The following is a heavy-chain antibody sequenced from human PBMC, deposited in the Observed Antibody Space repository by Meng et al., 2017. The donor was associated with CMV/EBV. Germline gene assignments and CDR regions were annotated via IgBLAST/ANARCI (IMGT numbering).Heavy chain of an antibody. CDR3: AKDHYGFWSGIYYYCMDV. V-gene: IGHV3-23*01. J-gene: IGHJ6*02. CDR1: GFPFNSYS. Sequence: LSLPCAASGFPFNSYSMSWVRQAPGKGLEWVSALSGSGCSTYYADSVKGRFTISRDNSKNTLYLQMNSLRAEDTAVYYCAKDHYGFWSGIYYYCMDVWGQGTTVTVSS. D-gene: IGHD3-3*01. CDR2: LSGSGCST.